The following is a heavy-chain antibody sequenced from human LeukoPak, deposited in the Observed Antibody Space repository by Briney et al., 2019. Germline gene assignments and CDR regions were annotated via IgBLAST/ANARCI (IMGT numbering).Heavy chain of an antibody. J-gene: IGHJ4*02. V-gene: IGHV1-3*01. CDR2: INAGNGNT. D-gene: IGHD1-26*01. Sequence: EASVKVSCKASGYTFTSYAMHWVRQAPGQRLEWMGWINAGNGNTKYSQKFQGRVTITRDTSASTAYMELSSLRSEDTAVYYCARDKRWELRGDYFDYWGQGTLVTVSS. CDR1: GYTFTSYA. CDR3: ARDKRWELRGDYFDY.